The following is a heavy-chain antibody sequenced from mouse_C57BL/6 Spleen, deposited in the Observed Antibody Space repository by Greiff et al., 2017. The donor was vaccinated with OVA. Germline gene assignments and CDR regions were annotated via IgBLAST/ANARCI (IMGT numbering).Heavy chain of an antibody. J-gene: IGHJ4*01. Sequence: EVKLVESGPELVKPGASVKIPCKASGYTFTDYNMDWVKQSHGKSLEWIGDINPNNGGTIYNQKFKGKATLTVDKSSSTAYMELRSLTSEDTAVYYCARSYYSNYDAMDYWGQGTSVTVSS. CDR2: INPNNGGT. CDR1: GYTFTDYN. CDR3: ARSYYSNYDAMDY. V-gene: IGHV1-18*01. D-gene: IGHD2-5*01.